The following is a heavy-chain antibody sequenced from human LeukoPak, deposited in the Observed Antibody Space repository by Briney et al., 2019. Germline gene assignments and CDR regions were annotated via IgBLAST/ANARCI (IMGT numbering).Heavy chain of an antibody. J-gene: IGHJ6*03. CDR3: ARAADQYYYSYFYYMDV. CDR2: ISYDGSSK. D-gene: IGHD2/OR15-2a*01. V-gene: IGHV3-30*03. Sequence: PGGSLRLSCAASGFTFSSYGMHWVRQAPGKGLEGVAVISYDGSSKDYADSVKGRFTISRDNSKNTLYLQMNSLTVEDTAVYYCARAADQYYYSYFYYMDVWGKGTTVTVSS. CDR1: GFTFSSYG.